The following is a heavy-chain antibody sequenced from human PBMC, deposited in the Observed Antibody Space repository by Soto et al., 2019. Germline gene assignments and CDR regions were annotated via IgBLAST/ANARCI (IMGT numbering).Heavy chain of an antibody. D-gene: IGHD2-2*03. CDR2: IYRSGST. V-gene: IGHV4-4*02. CDR3: ARDGYCCSSRCYNRGSENPGWIHP. CDR1: VGTISSINC. Sequence: SQSQSVGSAVSVGTISSINCWSRIRKSKGKGLEWIGEIYRSGSTNYNPSLKSRVTISVDKSKNQFSLKLSSVTAADTGVYYCARDGYCCSSRCYNRGSENPGWIHPWGQGTLVTVSS. J-gene: IGHJ5*02.